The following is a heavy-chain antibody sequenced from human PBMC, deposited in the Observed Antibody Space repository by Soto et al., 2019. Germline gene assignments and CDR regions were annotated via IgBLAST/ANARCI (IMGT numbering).Heavy chain of an antibody. CDR2: INTLRTAI. J-gene: IGHJ4*02. D-gene: IGHD4-4*01. CDR3: ARHLQCQLRPLDS. V-gene: IGHV3-11*01. CDR1: GFTFNDYY. Sequence: GGSLRLSCEGSGFTFNDYYMTWIRQAPGKGLEWVAYINTLRTAIYYADSVKGRFTISRDNAKNSLYLQMNALRAEDTATYSCARHLQCQLRPLDSWRRGYLVTVSS.